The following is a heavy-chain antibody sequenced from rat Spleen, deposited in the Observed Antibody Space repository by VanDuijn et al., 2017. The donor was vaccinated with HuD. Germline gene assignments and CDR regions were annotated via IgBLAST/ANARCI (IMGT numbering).Heavy chain of an antibody. CDR3: ATGGTYNSGYEIWFAY. Sequence: EVQLQESGPGLVKPSQSLSLTCSVTGYSITSNYWGWIRKFPGNKMEWMGYISYRGSTSYNPSLKSRISITRDTSKNQFFLQLNSVTTEDTATYYCATGGTYNSGYEIWFAYWGQGTLVTVSS. CDR1: GYSITSNY. V-gene: IGHV3-1*01. CDR2: ISYRGST. D-gene: IGHD4-3*01. J-gene: IGHJ3*01.